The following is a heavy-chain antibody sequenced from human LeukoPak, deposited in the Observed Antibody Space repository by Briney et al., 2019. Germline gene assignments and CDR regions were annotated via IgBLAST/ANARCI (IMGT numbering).Heavy chain of an antibody. V-gene: IGHV3-33*06. J-gene: IGHJ4*02. CDR1: GFTFSSYG. CDR3: AKTGRSLIVVVPEIDY. D-gene: IGHD2-2*01. CDR2: IWYDGSNK. Sequence: GGSLRLSCAASGFTFSSYGMHWVRQAPGKGLEWVAVIWYDGSNKYYADSVKGRFTISRDNSKNTLYLQMNSLRAEDTAVYYCAKTGRSLIVVVPEIDYWGQGTLVTVSS.